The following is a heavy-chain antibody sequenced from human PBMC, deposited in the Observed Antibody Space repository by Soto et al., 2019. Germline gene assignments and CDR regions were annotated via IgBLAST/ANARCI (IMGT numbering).Heavy chain of an antibody. CDR1: GYTFTSYG. J-gene: IGHJ3*02. Sequence: ASVKVSCKASGYTFTSYGISWVRQAPGQGLEWMGWISAYNGNTNYAQKLRGRVTMTTDTSTSTAYMELRSLRSDDTAVYYCASRRGDSSGYYYGASDIWGQGTMVTVSS. CDR2: ISAYNGNT. V-gene: IGHV1-18*01. CDR3: ASRRGDSSGYYYGASDI. D-gene: IGHD3-22*01.